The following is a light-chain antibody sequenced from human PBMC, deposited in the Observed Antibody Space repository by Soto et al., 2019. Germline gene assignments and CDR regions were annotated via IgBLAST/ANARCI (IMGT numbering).Light chain of an antibody. J-gene: IGKJ2*01. V-gene: IGKV3-20*01. CDR3: QQYITSPPMYT. Sequence: ETVLTQSPGTLSLSPGERATLSCRASQSVSRRYLAWYQQKPGQAPRLLIYGASSRATGIPDRFSGSGSGTEFTLTISRLEPEDFAVYYCQQYITSPPMYTFGQGTKLEIK. CDR2: GAS. CDR1: QSVSRRY.